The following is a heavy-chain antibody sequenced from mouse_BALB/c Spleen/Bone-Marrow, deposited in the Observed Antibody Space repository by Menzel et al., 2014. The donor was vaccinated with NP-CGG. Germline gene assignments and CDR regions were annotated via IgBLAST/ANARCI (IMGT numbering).Heavy chain of an antibody. CDR2: INPDSSTI. J-gene: IGHJ2*01. CDR1: GFDFSRYW. D-gene: IGHD2-1*01. CDR3: ARQGYYGKGDY. V-gene: IGHV4-1*02. Sequence: EVKVEESVGGLVQPGGSLKLSCAASGFDFSRYWMSWVRQAPGKGLEWIGEINPDSSTINYTPSLKDKFIISRDNAKNTLYLQMSKVRSEDTALYYCARQGYYGKGDYWGQGTTLTVSS.